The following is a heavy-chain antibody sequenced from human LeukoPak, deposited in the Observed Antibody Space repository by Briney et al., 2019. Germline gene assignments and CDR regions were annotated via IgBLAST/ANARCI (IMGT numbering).Heavy chain of an antibody. D-gene: IGHD3-10*01. V-gene: IGHV3-23*01. CDR3: ARDSEYYYGSGSLNWFDP. CDR2: ISGSGGST. J-gene: IGHJ5*02. Sequence: GGSLRLSCAASGFTFSSYGMSWVRQAPGKGLEWVSAISGSGGSTYYADSVKGRFTISRDNSKNTLYLQMNSLRAEDTAVYYCARDSEYYYGSGSLNWFDPWGQGTLVSVSS. CDR1: GFTFSSYG.